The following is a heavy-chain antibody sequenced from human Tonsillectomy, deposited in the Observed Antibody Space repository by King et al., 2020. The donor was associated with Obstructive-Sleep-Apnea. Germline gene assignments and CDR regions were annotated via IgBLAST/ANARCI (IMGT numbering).Heavy chain of an antibody. CDR1: GFTFSSYW. V-gene: IGHV3-74*01. CDR2: INSDGSST. Sequence: VQLVESGGGLVEPGGSLRLSCAASGFTFSSYWMHWVRQAPGKGLVWVSRINSDGSSTSYAYSVKGRFTISRDNAKNTLYLQMNSLRAEDTAVYYCAQGGITMVRGRYPYYYYGMDVWGQGTTVTVSS. D-gene: IGHD3-10*01. J-gene: IGHJ6*02. CDR3: AQGGITMVRGRYPYYYYGMDV.